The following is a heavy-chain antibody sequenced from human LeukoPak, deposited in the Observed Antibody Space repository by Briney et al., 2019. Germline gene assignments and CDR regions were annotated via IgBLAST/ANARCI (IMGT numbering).Heavy chain of an antibody. D-gene: IGHD2-15*01. CDR3: ARLLSGN. V-gene: IGHV3-30-3*01. CDR1: GFTFSSYA. J-gene: IGHJ4*02. Sequence: GGSLRLSCAASGFTFSSYAMHWVRQAPGKGLEWVAVISYDGSNKYYADSVKGRFTISRDNSKNTLYLQMNSLRAEDTAVYYCARLLSGNWGQGTLVTVSS. CDR2: ISYDGSNK.